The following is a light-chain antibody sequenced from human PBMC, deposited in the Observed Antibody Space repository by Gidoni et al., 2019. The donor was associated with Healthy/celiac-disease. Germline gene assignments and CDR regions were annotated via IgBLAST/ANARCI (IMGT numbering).Light chain of an antibody. V-gene: IGKV3-11*01. J-gene: IGKJ2*01. CDR1: QSVSSS. CDR3: QQRSNWPRLYT. Sequence: EIVLTQSPATLSLSPGERATLSCRASQSVSSSLAWYQQRPGQAPRLLIYGASNRATGIPARFSGSGSGTDFTLTISSLEPEDFAVYYCQQRSNWPRLYTFGQGTKLEIK. CDR2: GAS.